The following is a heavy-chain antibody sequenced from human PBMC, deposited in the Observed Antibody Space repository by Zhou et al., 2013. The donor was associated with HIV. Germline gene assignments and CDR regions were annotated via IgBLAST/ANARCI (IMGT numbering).Heavy chain of an antibody. V-gene: IGHV1-8*03. D-gene: IGHD6-13*01. CDR1: GYIFTTYY. Sequence: QVQLVQSGAEVKKPGASMKVSCKASGYIFTTYYMHWVRQAPGQGLEWMGWMNPNSGNTGYAQKFQGRVTITRNTSISTAYMDLSSLRSEDTAVYYCAQRGSSFHAFDIWGQGTMVTVSS. J-gene: IGHJ3*02. CDR3: AQRGSSFHAFDI. CDR2: MNPNSGNT.